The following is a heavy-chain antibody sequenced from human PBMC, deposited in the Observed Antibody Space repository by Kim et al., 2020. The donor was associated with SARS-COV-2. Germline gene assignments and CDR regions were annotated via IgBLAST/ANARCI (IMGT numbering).Heavy chain of an antibody. CDR1: GFTFSSYA. V-gene: IGHV3-23*01. CDR3: AKDLGEGPLTRTGSYWYFDL. CDR2: ISGSGGST. D-gene: IGHD3-16*01. J-gene: IGHJ2*01. Sequence: GGSLRLSCAASGFTFSSYAMSWVRQDPGKGLEWVSAISGSGGSTYYADSVKGRFTISRDNSKNTLYLQMNSLRAEDTAVYYCAKDLGEGPLTRTGSYWYFDLWGRGTLVTVSS.